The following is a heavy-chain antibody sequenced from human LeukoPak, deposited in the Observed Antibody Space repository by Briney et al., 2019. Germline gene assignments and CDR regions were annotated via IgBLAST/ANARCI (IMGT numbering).Heavy chain of an antibody. V-gene: IGHV4-38-2*02. CDR2: IYHSGST. Sequence: SETLSLTCTVSGYSISSGYYWGWVRQPPGRGLGWIGSIYHSGSTYYNPSLKSRVTISVDTSKNQFSLKLSSVTAADTAVYYCARASPPDWSVDYWGQGTLVTDPS. CDR3: ARASPPDWSVDY. CDR1: GYSISSGYY. J-gene: IGHJ4*02. D-gene: IGHD3-9*01.